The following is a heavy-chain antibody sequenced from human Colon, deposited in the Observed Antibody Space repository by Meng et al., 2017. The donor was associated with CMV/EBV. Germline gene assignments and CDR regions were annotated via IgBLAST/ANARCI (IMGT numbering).Heavy chain of an antibody. CDR3: ARDRDSGSYYWFDP. CDR1: GYSFTMYD. J-gene: IGHJ5*02. V-gene: IGHV1-8*01. D-gene: IGHD1-26*01. CDR2: MNPDSGHT. Sequence: ASVKVSCKTSGYSFTMYDIYWVRQASGQGLEWMGWMNPDSGHTAYAQKFQGRITMTRDTSTSTAYMELRSLRSDDTAVYYCARDRDSGSYYWFDPWGQGTLVTVSS.